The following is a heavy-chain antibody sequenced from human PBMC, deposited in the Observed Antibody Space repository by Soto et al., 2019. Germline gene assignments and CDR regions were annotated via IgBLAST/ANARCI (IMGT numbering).Heavy chain of an antibody. CDR3: ARGVSAGVDY. J-gene: IGHJ4*02. Sequence: ASVKVSCKASGYSFTSLDINWVRQTAGQGLEWMGWMQPSTGRTGYAQKFQGRVTMTRDTSIDTAYMELTTLTSDDTAFYYCARGVSAGVDYWGQGTLVTVSS. CDR1: GYSFTSLD. CDR2: MQPSTGRT. D-gene: IGHD1-26*01. V-gene: IGHV1-8*01.